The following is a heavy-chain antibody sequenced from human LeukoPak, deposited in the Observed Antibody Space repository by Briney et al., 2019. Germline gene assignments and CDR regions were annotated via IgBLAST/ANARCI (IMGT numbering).Heavy chain of an antibody. J-gene: IGHJ4*02. V-gene: IGHV3-23*01. Sequence: GGSLRLSCAASGFTFSSYAMSLVRQAPGKGLEWVSAISGSGGSTYYADSVKGRFTISRDNSKSTLYLQMNSLRAQDTAVYYCAKQNYYDSSGYYYLSDYFDYWGQGTLVTVSS. D-gene: IGHD3-22*01. CDR3: AKQNYYDSSGYYYLSDYFDY. CDR1: GFTFSSYA. CDR2: ISGSGGST.